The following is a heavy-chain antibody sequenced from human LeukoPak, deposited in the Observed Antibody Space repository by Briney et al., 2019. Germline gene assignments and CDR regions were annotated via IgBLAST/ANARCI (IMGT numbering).Heavy chain of an antibody. CDR1: GGSISSGGYY. CDR3: ARSDSSSSDFDY. D-gene: IGHD6-6*01. V-gene: IGHV4-31*03. CDR2: IYYSGST. Sequence: SQTLSLTCTVSGGSISSGGYYWSWIRQHPGKGLEWIGYIYYSGSTYYNPSLKSRVTISVDTSKNQFSLKPSSVTAADTAVYYCARSDSSSSDFDYWGQGTLVTVSS. J-gene: IGHJ4*02.